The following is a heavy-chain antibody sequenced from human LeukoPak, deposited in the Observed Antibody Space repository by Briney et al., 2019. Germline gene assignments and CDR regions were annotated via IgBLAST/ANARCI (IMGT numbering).Heavy chain of an antibody. D-gene: IGHD2/OR15-2a*01. Sequence: GASLRLSCAASGFTFSSYAMSWVRQAPGKGLERVSAISGSGGSTYYADSVKGRFTISRDNSKNTLYLQMNSLRAEDTAVYYCAKAVPFQTYVADPTGGWFDPWGQGTLVTVSS. CDR3: AKAVPFQTYVADPTGGWFDP. J-gene: IGHJ5*02. CDR2: ISGSGGST. V-gene: IGHV3-23*01. CDR1: GFTFSSYA.